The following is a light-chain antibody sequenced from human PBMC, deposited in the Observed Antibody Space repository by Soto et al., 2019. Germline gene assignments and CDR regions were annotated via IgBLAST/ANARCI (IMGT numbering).Light chain of an antibody. CDR2: DND. CDR3: GAWDTSLIARV. CDR1: SSNIGNNY. V-gene: IGLV1-51*01. J-gene: IGLJ1*01. Sequence: QSVLTQPPSVSAAPGQEVTISCSGSSSNIGNNYVSWYQQLPGTAPKLLIYDNDKRPSGIPDRFSGSKSGTSATLGITGLQTGDEADYYCGAWDTSLIARVFGTGTKVTV.